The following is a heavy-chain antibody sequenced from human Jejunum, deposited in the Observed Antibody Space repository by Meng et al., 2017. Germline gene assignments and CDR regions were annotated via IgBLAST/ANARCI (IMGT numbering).Heavy chain of an antibody. CDR1: GYTFTNHA. Sequence: VQLVQSGSELREPGASVKVSCQASGYTFTNHAMNWVRQAPGQGLELMGWINTNTGIPTYVQGFTGRFVFSLDSSVSTTYLQISNLKPEDAGIYYCARTWQATGYLLDYWGQGTLVTVSS. CDR2: INTNTGIP. J-gene: IGHJ4*02. CDR3: ARTWQATGYLLDY. V-gene: IGHV7-4-1*02. D-gene: IGHD3-9*01.